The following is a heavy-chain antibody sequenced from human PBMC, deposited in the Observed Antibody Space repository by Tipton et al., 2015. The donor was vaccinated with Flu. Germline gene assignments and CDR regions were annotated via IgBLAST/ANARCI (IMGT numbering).Heavy chain of an antibody. V-gene: IGHV4-34*01. CDR2: INHSGST. Sequence: TLSLTCAVYGGSFSGYYWSWIRQPPGKGLEWIGEINHSGSTNYNPSLKSRVTISVDTSKNQFSLKLSSVTAADTAVYYCARGGGQWLVSDHAFDIWGKGTTVTVSS. J-gene: IGHJ3*02. CDR1: GGSFSGYY. D-gene: IGHD6-19*01. CDR3: ARGGGQWLVSDHAFDI.